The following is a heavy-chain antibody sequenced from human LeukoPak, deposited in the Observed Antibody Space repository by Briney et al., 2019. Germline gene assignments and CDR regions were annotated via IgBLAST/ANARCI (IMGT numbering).Heavy chain of an antibody. CDR3: ASQTRHDYGDYDFDY. D-gene: IGHD4-17*01. J-gene: IGHJ4*02. CDR2: IYHSGST. CDR1: GGSISSGGYS. Sequence: SQTLSLTCAVSGGSISSGGYSWSWIRQPPGKGLEWIGYIYHSGSTYYNPSLKSRVTISVDRSKNQFSLKLSSVTAADTAVYYCASQTRHDYGDYDFDYWGQGTLVTVSS. V-gene: IGHV4-30-2*01.